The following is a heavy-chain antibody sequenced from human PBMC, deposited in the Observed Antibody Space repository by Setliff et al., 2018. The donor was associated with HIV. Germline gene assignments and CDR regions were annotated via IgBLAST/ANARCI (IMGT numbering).Heavy chain of an antibody. V-gene: IGHV4-34*01. D-gene: IGHD1-26*01. CDR1: GGPLSGYC. J-gene: IGHJ1*01. Sequence: SETLSLTCGLYGGPLSGYCWTWIRPSPEKGLEWIGEINDSGDTKYNPSLMSRLSMSVEKSKNEFSLKVTSLTAADTAVYFCTRGPARRYPGSTVYGLWGQGTPVTVSS. CDR2: INDSGDT. CDR3: TRGPARRYPGSTVYGL.